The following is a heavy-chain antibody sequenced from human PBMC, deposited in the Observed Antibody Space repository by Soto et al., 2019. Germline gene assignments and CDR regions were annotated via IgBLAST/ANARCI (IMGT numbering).Heavy chain of an antibody. CDR3: ARARIVVVTAMPDWFDP. CDR1: GGTFSSYA. CDR2: IIPIFGTA. Sequence: SVKVSCKASGGTFSSYAISWVRQAPGQGLEWMGGIIPIFGTANYAQKFQGRVTITADESTSTAYMELSSLRSEDTAVYYCARARIVVVTAMPDWFDPWGQGTLVTVSS. V-gene: IGHV1-69*13. D-gene: IGHD2-21*02. J-gene: IGHJ5*02.